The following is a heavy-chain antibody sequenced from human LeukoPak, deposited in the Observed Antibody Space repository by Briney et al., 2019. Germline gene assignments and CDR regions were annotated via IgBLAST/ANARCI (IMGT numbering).Heavy chain of an antibody. Sequence: PSETLSLTCTVSGGSISNFYWSWIRQPPGKGLEWIGYVYYSGITNYNPSLKSRVTISVDTSKSQFSLNLSSVTAADTAVYYCARARYNWFDPWGQGTLVTVSS. V-gene: IGHV4-59*01. CDR1: GGSISNFY. CDR2: VYYSGIT. J-gene: IGHJ5*02. CDR3: ARARYNWFDP.